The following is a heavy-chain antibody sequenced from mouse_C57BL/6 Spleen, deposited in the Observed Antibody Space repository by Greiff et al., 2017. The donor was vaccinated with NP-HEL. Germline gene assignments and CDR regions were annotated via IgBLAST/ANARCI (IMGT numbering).Heavy chain of an antibody. CDR3: ARDYYGSSYGYAMDY. D-gene: IGHD1-1*01. J-gene: IGHJ4*01. CDR2: ISDGGSYT. CDR1: GFTFSSYA. V-gene: IGHV5-4*01. Sequence: EVKLMESGGGLVKPGGSLKLSCAASGFTFSSYAMSWVRQTPEKRLEWVATISDGGSYTYYPDNVKGRFTISRDNAKINLYLQMSHLKSEDTAMYYCARDYYGSSYGYAMDYWGQGTSVTVSS.